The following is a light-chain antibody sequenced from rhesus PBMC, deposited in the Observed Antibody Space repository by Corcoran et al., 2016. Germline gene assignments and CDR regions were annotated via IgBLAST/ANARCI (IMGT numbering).Light chain of an antibody. J-gene: IGLJ1*01. CDR2: EVT. Sequence: QAALTQPRSVSGSPGQSVTISCTGTSSDIGGYNYVSWYQQHPGTAPKLMISEVTKRPSGVSYRFSGSRSGNTASLTISGLQAEDEAAYYCSSYAAINTYIFGAGTRLTVL. CDR1: SSDIGGYNY. V-gene: IGLV2-32*02. CDR3: SSYAAINTYI.